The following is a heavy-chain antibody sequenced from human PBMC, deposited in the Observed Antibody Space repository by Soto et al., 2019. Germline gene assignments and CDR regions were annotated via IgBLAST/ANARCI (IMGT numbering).Heavy chain of an antibody. CDR2: INNDGRGT. D-gene: IGHD3-16*02. J-gene: IGHJ4*02. Sequence: LRLSCAASGFTFSNYWMHWLRRAPGKGLVWISRINNDGRGTSYADSVKGRFTISRDNAKNTLYLQMNSLSAEDTAVYYCARRDRLSYTSDYWGQGTLVTVSS. V-gene: IGHV3-74*01. CDR1: GFTFSNYW. CDR3: ARRDRLSYTSDY.